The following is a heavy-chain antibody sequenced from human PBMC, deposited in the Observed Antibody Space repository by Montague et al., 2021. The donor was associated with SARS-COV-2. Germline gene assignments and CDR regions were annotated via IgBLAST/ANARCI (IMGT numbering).Heavy chain of an antibody. CDR2: IYSNDDK. CDR1: GFSLSTPNVG. D-gene: IGHD3-9*01. Sequence: PALVKPTQTLTLTCTFSGFSLSTPNVGVGWIRQPPGKALEWLALIYSNDDKRYSPSLQSRLTITKDTSKNQVVLSLTNVDPVDTATYYCAHLIRYYDIFTGIPFDLWGQGTQVTVSS. V-gene: IGHV2-5*01. CDR3: AHLIRYYDIFTGIPFDL. J-gene: IGHJ4*02.